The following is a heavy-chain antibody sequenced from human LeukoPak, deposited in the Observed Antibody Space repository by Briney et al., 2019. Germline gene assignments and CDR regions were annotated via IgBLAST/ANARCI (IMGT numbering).Heavy chain of an antibody. Sequence: GESLKISCRASGYSFTTYWIAWVRQMPGKGLEWMGIIYPGDSDTRYSPSFQGQVTISADKSISTAYLQWSSLKASDTAMYYCARHHCSSTSCYYYYYYMDVWGKGTTVTVSS. D-gene: IGHD2-2*01. J-gene: IGHJ6*03. CDR1: GYSFTTYW. CDR2: IYPGDSDT. CDR3: ARHHCSSTSCYYYYYYMDV. V-gene: IGHV5-51*01.